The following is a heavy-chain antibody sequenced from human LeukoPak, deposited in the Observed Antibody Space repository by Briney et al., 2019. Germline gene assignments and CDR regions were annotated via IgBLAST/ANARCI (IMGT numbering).Heavy chain of an antibody. D-gene: IGHD6-13*01. Sequence: PSETLSLTCTVSGGSINSSSYYWGWIRQPPGKGLDWIGTIYYSGSTYYNPSLKSRVTISVDTSKNQFSLKLSSVTASDTAVYYCARRSAPSRNDAFDIWGQGTMVTVSS. CDR1: GGSINSSSYY. J-gene: IGHJ3*02. CDR3: ARRSAPSRNDAFDI. CDR2: IYYSGST. V-gene: IGHV4-39*01.